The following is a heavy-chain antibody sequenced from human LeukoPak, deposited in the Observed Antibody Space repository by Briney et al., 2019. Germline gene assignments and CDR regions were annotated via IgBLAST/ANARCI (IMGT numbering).Heavy chain of an antibody. Sequence: SETLSLTCTVSGGSISSSSYYWGWIRQPPGKGLEWIGSIYYSGSTYYNPSLKSRVTISVDTSKNQFSLKLSSVTAEDTAVYYCTKDPNGDYVGAFDPWGQGTLVTVSS. CDR1: GGSISSSSYY. CDR3: TKDPNGDYVGAFDP. J-gene: IGHJ5*02. D-gene: IGHD4-17*01. CDR2: IYYSGST. V-gene: IGHV4-39*07.